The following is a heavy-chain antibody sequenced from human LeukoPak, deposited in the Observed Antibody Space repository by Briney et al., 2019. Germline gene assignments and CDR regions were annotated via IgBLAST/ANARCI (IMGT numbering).Heavy chain of an antibody. CDR2: ISSDGSNK. CDR3: AKDVYGSGSLDY. J-gene: IGHJ4*02. CDR1: TFTFSSYA. Sequence: GGSLRLSCAASTFTFSSYAMHWVRQAPGKGLEWVTVISSDGSNKYYADSVKGRFTISRDNSKNTLYLQMNSLRAEDTAVYYCAKDVYGSGSLDYWGQGTLVTVSS. D-gene: IGHD3-10*01. V-gene: IGHV3-30*04.